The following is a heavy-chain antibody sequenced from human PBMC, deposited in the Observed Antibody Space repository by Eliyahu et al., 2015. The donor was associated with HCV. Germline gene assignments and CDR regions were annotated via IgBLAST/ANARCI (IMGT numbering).Heavy chain of an antibody. J-gene: IGHJ4*02. CDR2: MXSTGSA. CDR1: GGSIXTYY. D-gene: IGHD6-19*01. CDR3: ARGVAVAGLSYFDY. Sequence: QVHLQESGPGLVKPSETLSLTCTVXGGSIXTYYWTWIRQPPGKGLEWIASMXSTGSANYNPSLKSRGTMTVDTSKNQFSLNLTSVTAADTAVYYCARGVAVAGLSYFDYWGQETLVTVSS. V-gene: IGHV4-59*01.